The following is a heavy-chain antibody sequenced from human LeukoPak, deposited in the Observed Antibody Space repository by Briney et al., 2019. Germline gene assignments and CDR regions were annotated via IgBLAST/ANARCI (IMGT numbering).Heavy chain of an antibody. CDR3: ARDPRQWLAPFDC. J-gene: IGHJ4*02. V-gene: IGHV3-21*01. D-gene: IGHD6-19*01. CDR2: ISSSSSYI. CDR1: GFTFSSYS. Sequence: PGGSLRLSCAASGFTFSSYSMNWVRQAPGKGLEWVSSISSSSSYIYYADSVKGRFTISRDNAKNSLYLQMNSLRAEDTAVYYCARDPRQWLAPFDCWGQGTLVTVSS.